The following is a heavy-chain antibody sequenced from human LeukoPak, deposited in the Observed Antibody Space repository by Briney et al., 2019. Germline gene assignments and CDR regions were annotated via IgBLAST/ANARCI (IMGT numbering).Heavy chain of an antibody. CDR2: ISWNSGSI. CDR3: AESGFDRYYYYMDV. V-gene: IGHV3-9*01. Sequence: GRSLRLSCAASGFTFDDYAMHWVRQPPGKGLEWVSGISWNSGSIGYADSVKGRFTISRDNAKNSLYLQMNSLRAEDTAVYYCAESGFDRYYYYMDVWGKGTTVTVSS. J-gene: IGHJ6*03. CDR1: GFTFDDYA. D-gene: IGHD5-12*01.